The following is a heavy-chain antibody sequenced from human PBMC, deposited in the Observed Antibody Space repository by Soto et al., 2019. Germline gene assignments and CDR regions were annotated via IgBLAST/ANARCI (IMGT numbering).Heavy chain of an antibody. D-gene: IGHD2-2*01. CDR1: GYSFTSYW. J-gene: IGHJ6*02. V-gene: IGHV5-51*01. CDR2: IYPGDSDT. CDR3: ARHLTDIVVVPAAIYGMDV. Sequence: PXDSLTISRKGSGYSFTSYWIGLVGQMPGKGLERMGIIYPGDSDTRYSPSFQGQVTISADKSISTAYLQSSSLKASDTAMYYCARHLTDIVVVPAAIYGMDVWGQGTTVTVS.